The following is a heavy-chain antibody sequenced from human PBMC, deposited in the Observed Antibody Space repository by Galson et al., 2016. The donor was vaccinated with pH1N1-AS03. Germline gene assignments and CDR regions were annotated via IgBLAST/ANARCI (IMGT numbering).Heavy chain of an antibody. J-gene: IGHJ3*01. CDR2: ISYHGNNK. V-gene: IGHV3-30-3*01. Sequence: SLRLSCAASGFTFSSHSMHWARQAPDEGLEWVAGISYHGNNKFYAHSVKGRFTISRDSLQNTLDLQMNSLSAEDSAGYFCARETIRAGEFDLWGRGTVVTVSS. D-gene: IGHD1-26*01. CDR3: ARETIRAGEFDL. CDR1: GFTFSSHS.